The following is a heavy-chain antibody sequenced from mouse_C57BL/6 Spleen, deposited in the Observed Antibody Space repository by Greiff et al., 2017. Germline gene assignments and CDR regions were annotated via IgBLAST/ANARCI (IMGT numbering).Heavy chain of an antibody. Sequence: VQLQQPGTELLNPAASVKLSCKPSGYTSTSYWMHWVKQRPGQGLEWIGNINPSNGGTNYNEKFKSKATLTVDKSSSTAYMQLSSLTSEDSAVYYCANDYRAWFAAWGQGTLVTVSA. CDR2: INPSNGGT. CDR1: GYTSTSYW. V-gene: IGHV1-53*01. J-gene: IGHJ3*01. CDR3: ANDYRAWFAA. D-gene: IGHD2-4*01.